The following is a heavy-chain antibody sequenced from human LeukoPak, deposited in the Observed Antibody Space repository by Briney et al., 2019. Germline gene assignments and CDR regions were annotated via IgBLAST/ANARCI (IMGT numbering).Heavy chain of an antibody. CDR2: ISWNSGSI. CDR1: GFTFDDYA. J-gene: IGHJ5*02. V-gene: IGHV3-9*01. CDR3: AKGRDKYQLLSKNWFDP. Sequence: GESLRLSCAASGFTFDDYAMHWVRRAPGKGLEWVSGISWNSGSIGYADSVKGRFTISRDNAKNSLYLQMNSLRAEDTALYYCAKGRDKYQLLSKNWFDPWGQGTLVTVSS. D-gene: IGHD2-2*01.